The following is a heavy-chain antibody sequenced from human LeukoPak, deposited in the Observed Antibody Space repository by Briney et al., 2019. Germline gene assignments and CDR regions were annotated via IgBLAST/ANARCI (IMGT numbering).Heavy chain of an antibody. D-gene: IGHD6-13*01. V-gene: IGHV3-74*01. CDR2: IRSDGSDT. Sequence: GGSLRLSCAASGFTFSDTWMHWVRQAPGEGLVWVSRIRSDGSDTRYAESVKGRFTISRDNAKNTLYLQMNSLRAEDTAVYYCAREAGYSSSWHPFDAFDIWGQGTMVTVSS. CDR3: AREAGYSSSWHPFDAFDI. J-gene: IGHJ3*02. CDR1: GFTFSDTW.